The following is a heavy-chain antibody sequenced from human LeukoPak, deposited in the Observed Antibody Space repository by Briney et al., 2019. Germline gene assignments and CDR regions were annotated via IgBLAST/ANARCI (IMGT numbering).Heavy chain of an antibody. CDR3: ARWVSKYYYYMDV. CDR1: GFTFSDYY. Sequence: GGSLRLSCAASGFTFSDYYMSWIRQAPGKGLEWVSYISSSGSTIYYADSVKGRFTISRDNAKNLLYLQMNSLRAEDTAVYYCARWVSKYYYYMDVWGKGTTVTVSS. D-gene: IGHD4-23*01. J-gene: IGHJ6*03. CDR2: ISSSGSTI. V-gene: IGHV3-11*01.